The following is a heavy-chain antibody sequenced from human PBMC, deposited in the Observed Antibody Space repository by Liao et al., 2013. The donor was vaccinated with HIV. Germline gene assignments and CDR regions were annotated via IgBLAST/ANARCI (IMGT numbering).Heavy chain of an antibody. J-gene: IGHJ4*02. D-gene: IGHD6-19*01. CDR2: INHSGST. Sequence: QVQLQQWGAGLLKPSETLSLTCAVYGGSFSGYYWSWIRQPPGKGLEWIGEINHSGSTNYNPSLKSRVTISVDTSKNQFSLKLSSVTAADTAVYYCARGPIAVAGTPIDYWGQGTLGHRLL. CDR3: ARGPIAVAGTPIDY. CDR1: GGSFSGYY. V-gene: IGHV4-34*01.